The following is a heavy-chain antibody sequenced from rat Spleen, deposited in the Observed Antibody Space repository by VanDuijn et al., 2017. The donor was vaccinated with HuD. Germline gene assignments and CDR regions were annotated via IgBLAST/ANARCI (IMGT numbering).Heavy chain of an antibody. Sequence: QVQLTESGPGLVQPSQTLSLTCTVSGFSLTSYTVFWVRQPPGKGLEWIAAISSGGSTYYNSALKSRQSISRDTSKTQVFLKMNSLQTEDTAMYFCAREIRGWYFDFWGPGTMVTVSS. CDR1: GFSLTSYT. CDR2: ISSGGST. CDR3: AREIRGWYFDF. V-gene: IGHV2-6*01. J-gene: IGHJ1*01. D-gene: IGHD4-3*01.